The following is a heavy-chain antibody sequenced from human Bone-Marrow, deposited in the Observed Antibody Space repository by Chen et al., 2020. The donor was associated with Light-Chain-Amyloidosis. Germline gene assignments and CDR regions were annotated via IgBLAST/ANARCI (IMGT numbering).Heavy chain of an antibody. CDR2: ISGSGAAI. V-gene: IGHV3-48*03. CDR1: GFSLRDFS. D-gene: IGHD1-26*01. CDR3: VREDVSGTYSYTFDI. J-gene: IGHJ3*02. Sequence: EVQLVDSGGGLVQPGGSLRLSCAASGFSLRDFSMNWVRQAPGQGLQWVSSISGSGAAIFYADSVQGRFSISRDIDKNLVFLQMDNLREGDTALYYCVREDVSGTYSYTFDIWGQGTMVTVSS.